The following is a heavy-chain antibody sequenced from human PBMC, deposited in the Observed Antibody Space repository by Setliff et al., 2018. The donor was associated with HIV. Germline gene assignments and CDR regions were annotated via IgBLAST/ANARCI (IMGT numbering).Heavy chain of an antibody. Sequence: KPSETLSLTCTVSGDSINTDGLYWTWIRQHPATGLEWIGYIHYNGITYYNPSLESRVSISVDLSKNQSSLKLNSVTVADTAVYYCARTKGGSKHGSFWDSWGQGILVTVSS. CDR1: GDSINTDGLY. V-gene: IGHV4-31*03. CDR3: ARTKGGSKHGSFWDS. J-gene: IGHJ5*02. D-gene: IGHD3-10*01. CDR2: IHYNGIT.